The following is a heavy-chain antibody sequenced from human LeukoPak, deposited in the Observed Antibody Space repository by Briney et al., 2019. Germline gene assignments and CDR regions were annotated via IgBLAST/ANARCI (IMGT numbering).Heavy chain of an antibody. D-gene: IGHD5-12*01. Sequence: PGGSLRLSCAASGFSFSDYYMDWVRQAPGKGLGWVGRIRNKANHYTTEYAASAKGRFSISRDESKNSLYLQVNSLKTEDTAVYYCARGSYSGYGVDYWGQGTLVTVSS. CDR2: IRNKANHYTT. CDR3: ARGSYSGYGVDY. J-gene: IGHJ4*02. CDR1: GFSFSDYY. V-gene: IGHV3-72*01.